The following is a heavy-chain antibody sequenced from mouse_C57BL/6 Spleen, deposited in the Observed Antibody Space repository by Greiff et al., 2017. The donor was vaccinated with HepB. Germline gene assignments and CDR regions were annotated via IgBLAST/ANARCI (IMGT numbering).Heavy chain of an antibody. J-gene: IGHJ4*01. CDR2: IDPSDSYT. V-gene: IGHV1-69*01. D-gene: IGHD1-1*01. Sequence: QVQLQQPGAELVMPGASVKLSCKASGYTFTSYWMHWVKQRPGQGLEWIGEIDPSDSYTNYNQKFKGKSTLTVDKSSSTAYMQLSSLTSEDSAVYYCAGVYYGSSYYYAMDYWGQGTSVTVSS. CDR1: GYTFTSYW. CDR3: AGVYYGSSYYYAMDY.